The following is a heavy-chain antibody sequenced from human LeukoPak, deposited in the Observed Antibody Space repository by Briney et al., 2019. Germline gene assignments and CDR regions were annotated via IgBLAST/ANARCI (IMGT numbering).Heavy chain of an antibody. J-gene: IGHJ4*02. Sequence: ASVKVSCKASGYTFTSYGISWVRQAPGQGLEWMGWINAYNGNTNYAQKLQGRVTMTTDPSTSTAYMELRSLRSDDTAVYYCARDAKWSSGSYYYGYWGQGTLVTVSS. CDR3: ARDAKWSSGSYYYGY. CDR2: INAYNGNT. CDR1: GYTFTSYG. D-gene: IGHD3-10*01. V-gene: IGHV1-18*04.